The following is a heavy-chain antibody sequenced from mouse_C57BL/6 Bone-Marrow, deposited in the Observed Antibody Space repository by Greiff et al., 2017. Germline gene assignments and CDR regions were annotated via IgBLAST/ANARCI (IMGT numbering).Heavy chain of an antibody. J-gene: IGHJ4*01. CDR2: INPNNGGT. CDR3: ARGYYAMDY. V-gene: IGHV1-22*01. CDR1: GYTFTDYN. Sequence: VQLQQSGPELVKPGASVKMSCKASGYTFTDYNMHWVKQSHGKSLEWIGYINPNNGGTSYNQKFTGKATLPVNKCYSTDYMQLRSLTSEDSAGYYCARGYYAMDYWGQGTSVTVS.